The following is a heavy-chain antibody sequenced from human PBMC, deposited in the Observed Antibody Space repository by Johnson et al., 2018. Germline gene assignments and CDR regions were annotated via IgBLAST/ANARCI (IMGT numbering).Heavy chain of an antibody. J-gene: IGHJ3*02. V-gene: IGHV3-49*04. CDR2: IRSKAYGGTT. CDR3: GASDGDYVSDNAFEI. CDR1: GFTFSTYG. D-gene: IGHD4-17*01. Sequence: ELQLVESGGGVVQPGRSLSLSCTASGFTFSTYGMHWVRQAPGKGLERVGFIRSKAYGGTTENAASVKGRFTISRDDSKSIAYLQMNSLRAVDTAVYYFGASDGDYVSDNAFEIWGQGTMVTVSS.